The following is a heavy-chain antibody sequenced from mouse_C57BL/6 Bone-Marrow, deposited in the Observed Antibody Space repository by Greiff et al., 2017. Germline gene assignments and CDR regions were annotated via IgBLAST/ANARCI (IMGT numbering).Heavy chain of an antibody. CDR2: IYPGDGDT. D-gene: IGHD2-5*01. CDR1: GYAFRSSW. Sequence: VQLQQSGPELVKPGASVKISCKASGYAFRSSWMNWVKQRPGKGLEWIGRIYPGDGDTNYNGKFKGKATLTADKSSSTAYMQLSRLTSEESAVYFCAREGSNSTPCDVWGTGTTVTVSS. J-gene: IGHJ1*03. CDR3: AREGSNSTPCDV. V-gene: IGHV1-82*01.